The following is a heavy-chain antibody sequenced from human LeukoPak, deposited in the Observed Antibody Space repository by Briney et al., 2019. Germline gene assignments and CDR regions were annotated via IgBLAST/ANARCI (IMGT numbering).Heavy chain of an antibody. V-gene: IGHV1-69*13. D-gene: IGHD2-2*01. CDR3: ARAPFRRGYCSSTSCYSSVFDY. Sequence: SVKVSCKASGGTFSSYAISWMRQAPGQGLEWMGGIIPIFGTANYAQKFQGRVTITADESTSTAYMELSSLRSEDTAVYYCARAPFRRGYCSSTSCYSSVFDYWGQGTLVTVSS. CDR1: GGTFSSYA. J-gene: IGHJ4*02. CDR2: IIPIFGTA.